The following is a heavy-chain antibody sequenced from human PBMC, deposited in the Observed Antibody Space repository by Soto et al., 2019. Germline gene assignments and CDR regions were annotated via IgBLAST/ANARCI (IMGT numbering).Heavy chain of an antibody. CDR3: ARVDGSSDGMDV. Sequence: PSETLSLTCAVYGGSFSGYYWSWIRQPPGKGLEWIGEINHSGSTNYNPSLKSRVTISVDTSKNQFSLKLSSVTAADTAVYYCARVDGSSDGMDVWGQGTTVTVSS. D-gene: IGHD2-15*01. V-gene: IGHV4-34*01. CDR1: GGSFSGYY. J-gene: IGHJ6*02. CDR2: INHSGST.